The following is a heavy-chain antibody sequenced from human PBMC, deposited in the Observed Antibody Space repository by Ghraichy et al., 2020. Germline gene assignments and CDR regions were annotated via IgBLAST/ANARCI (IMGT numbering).Heavy chain of an antibody. CDR3: AKDLSYLQGFGELLISDAFDI. D-gene: IGHD3-10*01. J-gene: IGHJ3*02. V-gene: IGHV3-23*01. CDR1: GFTFSSYA. CDR2: ISGSGGST. Sequence: GGSLRLSCAASGFTFSSYAMSWVRQAPGKGLEWVSAISGSGGSTYYADSVKGRFTISRDNSKNTLYLQMNSLRAEDTAVYYCAKDLSYLQGFGELLISDAFDIWGQGTMVTVSS.